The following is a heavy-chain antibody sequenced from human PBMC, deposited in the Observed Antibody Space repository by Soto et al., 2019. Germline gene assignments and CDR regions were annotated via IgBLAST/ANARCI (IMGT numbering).Heavy chain of an antibody. J-gene: IGHJ3*02. Sequence: QVQLVQSGAEVKKSGASVKVSCKASGYTFTNYAIHWVRQAPGQRLEWMGWINAGNGNTKYSQQFQGRVTITRDTSASTAYMELSRLRSEDTAVYYCARAAYCGTDSCSDAFDIWGQGTVVTVSS. D-gene: IGHD2-21*02. V-gene: IGHV1-3*01. CDR3: ARAAYCGTDSCSDAFDI. CDR1: GYTFTNYA. CDR2: INAGNGNT.